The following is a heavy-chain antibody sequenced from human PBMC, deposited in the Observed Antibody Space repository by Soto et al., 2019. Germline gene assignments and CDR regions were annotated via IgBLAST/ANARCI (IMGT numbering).Heavy chain of an antibody. CDR2: VNPSGGHT. D-gene: IGHD2-21*02. CDR1: GDTFTDYY. J-gene: IGHJ4*02. Sequence: QVQLMQSGAEVKKPGASVKVSCKASGDTFTDYYIHWVRQAPGQGLEWMGTVNPSGGHTTYAQHCLGRVTMTRDTSTSTLDMELTSLTSDYTAIYDCARGGHVVVVTAALDYWGQGTLVTVSS. CDR3: ARGGHVVVVTAALDY. V-gene: IGHV1-46*01.